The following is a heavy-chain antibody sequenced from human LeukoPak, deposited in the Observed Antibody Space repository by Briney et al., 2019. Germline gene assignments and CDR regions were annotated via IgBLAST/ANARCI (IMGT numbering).Heavy chain of an antibody. D-gene: IGHD4-17*01. V-gene: IGHV1-18*01. CDR3: ASAVYDYGDYPDAFDI. CDR1: GNTLTEVS. CDR2: ISAYNGNT. Sequence: ASVKVSCKVSGNTLTEVSMHWVRQAPGQGLEWMGWISAYNGNTNYAQKLQGRVTMTTDTSTSTAYMELRSLGSDDTAVYYCASAVYDYGDYPDAFDIWGQGTMVTVSS. J-gene: IGHJ3*02.